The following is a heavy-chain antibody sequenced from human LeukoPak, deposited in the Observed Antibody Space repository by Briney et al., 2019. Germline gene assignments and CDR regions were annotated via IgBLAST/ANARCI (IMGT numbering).Heavy chain of an antibody. CDR3: PRVFSYYTYSFDY. J-gene: IGHJ4*02. D-gene: IGHD3-22*01. V-gene: IGHV3-48*03. CDR2: ISSTGSAI. CDR1: GFTFRSYE. Sequence: GGSLRLSCAGFGFTFRSYEMNWVRQAPGKGLEWISYISSTGSAIYYADSVKGRFTISRDSAKNSLYLQVNSLRAEDTAVYYCPRVFSYYTYSFDYWGQGTLVTVSS.